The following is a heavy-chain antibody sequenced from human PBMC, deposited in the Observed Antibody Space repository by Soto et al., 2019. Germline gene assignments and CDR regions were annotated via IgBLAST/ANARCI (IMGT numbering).Heavy chain of an antibody. D-gene: IGHD2-2*01. CDR3: ARHVPAAGYYYGMDV. CDR2: IIPIFGTA. CDR1: GGTFSSYA. V-gene: IGHV1-69*12. J-gene: IGHJ6*02. Sequence: QVQLVQSGAEVKKPGSSVKVSCKASGGTFSSYAISWVRQAPGQGLEWMGGIIPIFGTANYAQKFQGRVTITADESTRTAELELCSLRSEDTAVYSCARHVPAAGYYYGMDVWGQAPTVTVSS.